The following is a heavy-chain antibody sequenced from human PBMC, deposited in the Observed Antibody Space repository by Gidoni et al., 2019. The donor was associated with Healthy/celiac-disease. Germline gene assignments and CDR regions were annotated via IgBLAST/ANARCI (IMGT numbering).Heavy chain of an antibody. CDR3: ARVWNGGTIDY. CDR1: GFTFSSYA. V-gene: IGHV3-30-3*01. Sequence: QVQLVEPGGGVVQPGRSLRRSCAASGFTFSSYAMHWVRQAPGKGLEWVAVISLDGSNKYYADSVKGRFTISRDNSKNTLYLQMNSLRAEDTAVYYCARVWNGGTIDYWGQGTLVTVSS. D-gene: IGHD1-1*01. J-gene: IGHJ4*02. CDR2: ISLDGSNK.